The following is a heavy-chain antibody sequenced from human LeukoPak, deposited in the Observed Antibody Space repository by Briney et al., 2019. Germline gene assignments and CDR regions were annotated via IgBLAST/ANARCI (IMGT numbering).Heavy chain of an antibody. CDR1: GFTFNTYV. V-gene: IGHV3-23*01. J-gene: IGHJ4*03. Sequence: GGSLRLSCAASGFTFNTYVMSWVRQTPGKGLKWVSSIKSGGGTDYADSVKGRFTISRDNSKNTLYLQMNSLRAEDTAVYFCASPHYCSGSSCCFGYWGQGTLVTVSS. D-gene: IGHD2-15*01. CDR3: ASPHYCSGSSCCFGY. CDR2: IKSGGGT.